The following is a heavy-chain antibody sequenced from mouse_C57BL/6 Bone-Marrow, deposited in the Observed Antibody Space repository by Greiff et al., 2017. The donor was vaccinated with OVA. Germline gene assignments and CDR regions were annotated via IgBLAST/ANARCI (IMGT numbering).Heavy chain of an antibody. CDR2: ISGGGGNT. CDR1: GFTFSSYT. V-gene: IGHV5-9*01. D-gene: IGHD1-1*01. Sequence: EVKVEESGGGLVKPGGSLKLSCAASGFTFSSYTMSWVRQTPEKRLEWVATISGGGGNTYYPDSVKGRFTISRDNAKNTLYLQMSSLRSEDTALYYCARQGYYGSSYYFDYWGQGTTLTVSS. CDR3: ARQGYYGSSYYFDY. J-gene: IGHJ2*01.